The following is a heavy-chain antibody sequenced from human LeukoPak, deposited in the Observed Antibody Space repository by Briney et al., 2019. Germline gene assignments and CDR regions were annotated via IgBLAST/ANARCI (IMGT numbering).Heavy chain of an antibody. CDR1: GFTFSSYA. J-gene: IGHJ4*02. Sequence: GRSLRLSCAASGFTFSSYAMHWVRQAPGKGLEWVAVISYDGSNKYYADSVKGRFTISRDNSKNTLYLQMNSLRAEDTAVYYCAREIWSPRGGARRGYYFDYWGQGTLVTVSS. CDR3: AREIWSPRGGARRGYYFDY. CDR2: ISYDGSNK. D-gene: IGHD2-8*02. V-gene: IGHV3-30-3*01.